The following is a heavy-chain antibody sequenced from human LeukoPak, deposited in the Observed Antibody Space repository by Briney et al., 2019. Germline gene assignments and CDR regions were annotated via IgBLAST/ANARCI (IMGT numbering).Heavy chain of an antibody. CDR2: ISGSGGST. CDR1: GFTFSSYA. Sequence: GGSLRLSCAASGFTFSSYAMSWVRQAPGKGLEWVSAISGSGGSTYYADSVKGRFTISRDNSKNTLYLQMNSLRAEDTAVYYCAKDRMVGRRFLEFYFDYWGQGTLVTVSS. J-gene: IGHJ4*02. D-gene: IGHD3-3*01. V-gene: IGHV3-23*01. CDR3: AKDRMVGRRFLEFYFDY.